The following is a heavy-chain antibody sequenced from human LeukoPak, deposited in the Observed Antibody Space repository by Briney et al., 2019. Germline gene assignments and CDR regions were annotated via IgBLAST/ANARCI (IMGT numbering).Heavy chain of an antibody. D-gene: IGHD4-17*01. Sequence: GGSLRLSCAASGFTFGSYAVTWLRQAPGKGLEWVSSISDSGGRTFYADSVKGRFTISRDNSKDTLNLQMNSLRAEDTAVYFCAGRCIYPDYGRLDAFDIWGQGTMVTVPS. CDR2: ISDSGGRT. V-gene: IGHV3-23*01. CDR3: AGRCIYPDYGRLDAFDI. J-gene: IGHJ3*02. CDR1: GFTFGSYA.